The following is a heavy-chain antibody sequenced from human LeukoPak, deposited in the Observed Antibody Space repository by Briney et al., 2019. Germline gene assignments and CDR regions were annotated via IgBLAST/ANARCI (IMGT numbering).Heavy chain of an antibody. J-gene: IGHJ4*02. V-gene: IGHV1-24*01. D-gene: IGHD3-3*01. Sequence: ASVKVSCKVSGYTLTELSMHWVRQASGKGLEWMGGFDPEDGETIYAQKFQGRVTMTEDTSTDTAYMELSSLRSEDTAVYYCATVSYDFWSGPPHFDYWGQGTLVTVSS. CDR1: GYTLTELS. CDR2: FDPEDGET. CDR3: ATVSYDFWSGPPHFDY.